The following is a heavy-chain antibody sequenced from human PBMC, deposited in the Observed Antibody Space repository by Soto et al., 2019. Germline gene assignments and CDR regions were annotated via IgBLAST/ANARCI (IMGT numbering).Heavy chain of an antibody. V-gene: IGHV1-8*01. D-gene: IGHD7-27*01. CDR1: GYTFTSYD. Sequence: ASVKVSCKASGYTFTSYDINWVRQATGQGLEWMGWMNPNSGNTGYAQKFQGRVTMTRNTSISTAYMELSSLRSEDTAVYYCAREDINWAHDAFDIWGQGTMVTVSS. CDR2: MNPNSGNT. CDR3: AREDINWAHDAFDI. J-gene: IGHJ3*02.